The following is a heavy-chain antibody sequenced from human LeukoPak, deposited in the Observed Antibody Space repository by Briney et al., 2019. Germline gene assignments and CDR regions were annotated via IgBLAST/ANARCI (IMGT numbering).Heavy chain of an antibody. V-gene: IGHV1-2*02. J-gene: IGHJ6*02. CDR2: INPKTGGT. D-gene: IGHD2-2*01. CDR3: ATGGIVPAASPYYYYGMDV. CDR1: GYTFSDYY. Sequence: ASVKVSCKASGYTFSDYYIHWVRQAPGQGLEWVGWINPKTGGTDYAQRFQGSVTMTRDTSINTAYMELSSLRSEDTAVYYCATGGIVPAASPYYYYGMDVWGQGTTVTVSS.